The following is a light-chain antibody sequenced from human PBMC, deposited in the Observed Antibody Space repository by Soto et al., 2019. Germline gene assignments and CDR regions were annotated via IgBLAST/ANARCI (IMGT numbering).Light chain of an antibody. Sequence: EILMTQSPATLSVSPGERATLSCRASQSVRSDLAGYQQKPGQAPRLLIQGASTRATGIPARFSGSGSGTEFTLTMSSLKSEDFAVYYCQQYNNWPRLTFGGGTKVEIK. V-gene: IGKV3-15*01. CDR2: GAS. CDR3: QQYNNWPRLT. CDR1: QSVRSD. J-gene: IGKJ4*01.